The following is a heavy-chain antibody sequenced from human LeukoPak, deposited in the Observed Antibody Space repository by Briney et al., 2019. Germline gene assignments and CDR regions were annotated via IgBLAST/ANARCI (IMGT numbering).Heavy chain of an antibody. V-gene: IGHV3-30*03. Sequence: AGGSLRPSCAPSGFTFSRHGMHWVRQAPGKGLEWVAIISNDGSRKYYGHSVEGRFTISRDNSKNTLYLQMNSLRAEDTAVYYCARANPYGDYVTDAFDIWGQGTMVTVSS. CDR1: GFTFSRHG. CDR3: ARANPYGDYVTDAFDI. J-gene: IGHJ3*02. D-gene: IGHD4-17*01. CDR2: ISNDGSRK.